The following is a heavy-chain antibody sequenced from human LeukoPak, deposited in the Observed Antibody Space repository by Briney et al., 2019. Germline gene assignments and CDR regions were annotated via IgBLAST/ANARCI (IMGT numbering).Heavy chain of an antibody. D-gene: IGHD5-18*01. CDR1: GFTFSNYN. Sequence: GGSLRLSCAASGFTFSNYNMNWVRQAPRKGLEWVSSIRSSTTYVYYADSVKGRFTISRDNAKNSLYLQMNSLRAEDTAVYYCANDLGWIQLNLGRGQGTLVTVSS. V-gene: IGHV3-21*01. CDR3: ANDLGWIQLNLG. J-gene: IGHJ4*02. CDR2: IRSSTTYV.